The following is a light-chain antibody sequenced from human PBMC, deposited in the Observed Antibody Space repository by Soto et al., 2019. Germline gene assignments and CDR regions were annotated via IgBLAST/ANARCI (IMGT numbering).Light chain of an antibody. V-gene: IGLV2-14*01. J-gene: IGLJ1*01. CDR3: SSYTSRSTHYV. Sequence: QSVLTQPPSAAGSPGQSITISCTGTSSDVGGYNYVSWYQQHPGKAPKLMIYEVSNRPSGVSNRFSGSKSGNTASLTISGLQAEDEADYYCSSYTSRSTHYVFGTGTKVTVL. CDR1: SSDVGGYNY. CDR2: EVS.